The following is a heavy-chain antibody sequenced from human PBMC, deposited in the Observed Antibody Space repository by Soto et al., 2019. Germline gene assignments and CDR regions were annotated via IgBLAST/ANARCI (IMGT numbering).Heavy chain of an antibody. V-gene: IGHV3-9*01. CDR3: AKADPSMVATIFDY. Sequence: EVQLVESGGGLVQPGRSLRLSCAASGFTFDDYAMHWVRQAPGKGLEWVSGISWNSGSIGYADSVKGRFTISRDNAKNSLYLQMNRLRAEDTALYYCAKADPSMVATIFDYWGQGTLVTVSS. J-gene: IGHJ4*02. CDR1: GFTFDDYA. CDR2: ISWNSGSI. D-gene: IGHD5-12*01.